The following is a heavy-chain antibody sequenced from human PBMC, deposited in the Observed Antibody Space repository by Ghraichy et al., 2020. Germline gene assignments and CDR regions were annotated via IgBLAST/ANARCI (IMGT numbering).Heavy chain of an antibody. D-gene: IGHD2-8*01. V-gene: IGHV3-21*01. Sequence: LTCAASGFTFSSYSMNWVRQAPGKGLEWVSSISSSSSYIYYADSVKGRFTISRDNAKNSLYLQMNSLRAEDTAVYYCAREYGPYFDYWGQGTLVTVSS. J-gene: IGHJ4*02. CDR2: ISSSSSYI. CDR1: GFTFSSYS. CDR3: AREYGPYFDY.